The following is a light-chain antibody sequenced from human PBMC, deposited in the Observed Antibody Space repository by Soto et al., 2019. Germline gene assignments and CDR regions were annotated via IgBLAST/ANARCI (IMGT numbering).Light chain of an antibody. CDR2: KAS. V-gene: IGKV1-6*01. J-gene: IGKJ1*01. CDR1: QGIRND. Sequence: AIQMTQSPSSLSASVGDRVTITCRASQGIRNDLGWYQQKPGKAPKLLIYKASSLESGVPSRFSGSGSGTDFTLAISSLQPEDFATYYCQQYNSYPWTFGQGTKVDIK. CDR3: QQYNSYPWT.